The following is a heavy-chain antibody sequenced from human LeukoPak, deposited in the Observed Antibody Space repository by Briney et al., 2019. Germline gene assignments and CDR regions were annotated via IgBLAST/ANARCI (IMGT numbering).Heavy chain of an antibody. D-gene: IGHD3-9*01. Sequence: PGGSLRLSCADSGFTFKNAWMSWIRQAPGKGLEWVGRIKSKTDGGATDYAAPVKGRFTISRDDSKHTLYLQMNNLKTEDTAVYYCATFRPITWGQGTLVTVSS. CDR2: IKSKTDGGAT. CDR1: GFTFKNAW. V-gene: IGHV3-15*01. J-gene: IGHJ5*02. CDR3: ATFRPIT.